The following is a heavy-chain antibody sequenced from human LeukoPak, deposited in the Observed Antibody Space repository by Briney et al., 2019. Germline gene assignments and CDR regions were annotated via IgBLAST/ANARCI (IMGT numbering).Heavy chain of an antibody. V-gene: IGHV1-69*06. D-gene: IGHD6-19*01. J-gene: IGHJ5*02. CDR3: ARVGNSGWPYNWFDP. CDR1: GGTFNSYA. Sequence: SVKVSCKASGGTFNSYAISWVRQAPRQGLEWMGGIIPIFGTANYAQKFQGRVTITADKSTSTAYMELSSLRSEDTAVYYCARVGNSGWPYNWFDPWGQGTLVTVSS. CDR2: IIPIFGTA.